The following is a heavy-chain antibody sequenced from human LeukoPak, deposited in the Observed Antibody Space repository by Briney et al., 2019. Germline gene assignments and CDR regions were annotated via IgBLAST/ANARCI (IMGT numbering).Heavy chain of an antibody. J-gene: IGHJ4*02. CDR3: ARLEGHCSSTSCYVFDY. CDR1: GYSFTSYW. V-gene: IGHV5-51*01. D-gene: IGHD2-2*01. CDR2: IYSGDSDT. Sequence: GESLKISCRGSGYSFTSYWIGWVRPMPGKGLEWMGSIYSGDSDTRYSPSFQGQVTISADKSISTAHLPWSSLKASDTAMYYCARLEGHCSSTSCYVFDYWGQGTLVTVSS.